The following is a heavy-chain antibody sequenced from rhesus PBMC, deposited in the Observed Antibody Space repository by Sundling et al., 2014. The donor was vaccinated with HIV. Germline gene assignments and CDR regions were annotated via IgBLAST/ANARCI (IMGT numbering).Heavy chain of an antibody. CDR1: GFTFSSYG. D-gene: IGHD5-12*01. V-gene: IGHV3-136*01. CDR3: AKEGYSYSPDAFDF. CDR2: ISSASSYI. Sequence: EVQLVESGGGLVQPGGSLRLSCAASGFTFSSYGMSWVRQAPGKGLEWVSSISSASSYIYYADSVKGRFTISRDNAKNSLSLQMNSLRAEDTAVYYCAKEGYSYSPDAFDFWGQGLRVTVSS. J-gene: IGHJ3*01.